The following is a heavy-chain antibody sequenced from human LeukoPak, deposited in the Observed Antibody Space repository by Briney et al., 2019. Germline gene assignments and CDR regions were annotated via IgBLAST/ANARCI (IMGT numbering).Heavy chain of an antibody. CDR1: GFTFSSYA. CDR2: ISYDGSNK. V-gene: IGHV3-30-3*01. D-gene: IGHD3-3*02. Sequence: GGSLRLSCAASGFTFSSYAMHWVRQAPGKGPEWVAVISYDGSNKYYADSVKGRFTISRDNSKNTLYLQMNSLRAEDTAVYYCAVLGYWGQGTLVTVSS. CDR3: AVLGY. J-gene: IGHJ4*02.